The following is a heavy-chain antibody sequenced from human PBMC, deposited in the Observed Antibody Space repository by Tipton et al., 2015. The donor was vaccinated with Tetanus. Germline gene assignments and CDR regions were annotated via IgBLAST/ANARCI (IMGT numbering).Heavy chain of an antibody. CDR1: GFTFSSYN. J-gene: IGHJ5*01. Sequence: SLRLSCAASGFTFSSYNMNWVRQAPGKGLEWVSHISGTGTTVDYADSVKGRFTISRDNAKNSLYLQMNGLRDDDTAVYFCARDFRPIFGVAHPFDSWGQGTLVTVSS. V-gene: IGHV3-48*02. D-gene: IGHD3-3*01. CDR2: ISGTGTTV. CDR3: ARDFRPIFGVAHPFDS.